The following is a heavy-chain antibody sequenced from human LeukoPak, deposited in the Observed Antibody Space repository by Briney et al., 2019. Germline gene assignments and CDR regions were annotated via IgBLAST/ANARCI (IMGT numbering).Heavy chain of an antibody. CDR1: GGSISSYY. D-gene: IGHD3-22*01. J-gene: IGHJ6*02. V-gene: IGHV4-59*01. Sequence: SETLSLTRTVSGGSISSYYWSWIRQPPGKGLEWIGYIYYSGSTNYNPSLKSRVTISVDTSKNQFSLKLSSVTAADTAVYYCARDRVSSGYYYGYYGMDVWGQGTTVTVSS. CDR3: ARDRVSSGYYYGYYGMDV. CDR2: IYYSGST.